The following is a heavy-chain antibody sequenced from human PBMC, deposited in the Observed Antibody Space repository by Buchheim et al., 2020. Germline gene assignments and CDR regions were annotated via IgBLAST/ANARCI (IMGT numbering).Heavy chain of an antibody. V-gene: IGHV3-48*01. D-gene: IGHD6-6*01. CDR3: ARDTGYSSSYYFDY. CDR1: GFTFSRYN. CDR2: ISSSSSTI. Sequence: EVQLVESGGGLVQPGGSLRLSCAASGFTFSRYNMNWVRQAPGKGLEWVSYISSSSSTIYYTDSVKGRFTISRDNAKNSLYLQMNSLRAEGTAVYYCARDTGYSSSYYFDYWGQGTL. J-gene: IGHJ4*02.